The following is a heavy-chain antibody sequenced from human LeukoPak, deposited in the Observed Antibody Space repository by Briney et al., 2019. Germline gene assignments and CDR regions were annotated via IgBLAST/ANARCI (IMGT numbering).Heavy chain of an antibody. D-gene: IGHD1-26*01. V-gene: IGHV3-53*01. CDR3: ASTLSVEGTLDY. Sequence: PGGSLRLSCAASGIIVSSNYMSWVRQAPGKGLEWVSVIYSGGSIYYADSVKGRFTISRDSSKNTVYLQMNSLRAEDTAVYYCASTLSVEGTLDYWGQGTLVTVSS. J-gene: IGHJ4*02. CDR2: IYSGGSI. CDR1: GIIVSSNY.